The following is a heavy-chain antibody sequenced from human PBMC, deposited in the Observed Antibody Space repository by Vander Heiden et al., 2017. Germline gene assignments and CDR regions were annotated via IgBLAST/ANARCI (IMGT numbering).Heavy chain of an antibody. J-gene: IGHJ4*02. CDR1: GFTFSSYG. CDR2: IWYDGSNK. V-gene: IGHV3-33*01. Sequence: QVQLVESGGGVVQPGRSLRLSCAASGFTFSSYGMHWVRQAPGKGLEWVAVIWYDGSNKYYADSVKGRFTISRDNSKNTLYLQMNSLRAEDTAVYYCARDGELRHFDYWGQGTLVTVSS. CDR3: ARDGELRHFDY. D-gene: IGHD3-3*01.